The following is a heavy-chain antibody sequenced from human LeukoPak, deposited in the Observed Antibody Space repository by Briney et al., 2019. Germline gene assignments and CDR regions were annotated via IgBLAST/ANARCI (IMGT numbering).Heavy chain of an antibody. V-gene: IGHV1-69-2*01. CDR2: VDPEDGET. CDR3: AMSGGDLPADY. D-gene: IGHD2-21*02. J-gene: IGHJ4*02. Sequence: ASVKISCKASGYTFTDYYMYWVQQAPGKGLEWMGRVDPEDGETIYAEKFQGRVTITADTSTDTAYMELSSLRSEDTAVYYCAMSGGDLPADYWGQGTLVTVSS. CDR1: GYTFTDYY.